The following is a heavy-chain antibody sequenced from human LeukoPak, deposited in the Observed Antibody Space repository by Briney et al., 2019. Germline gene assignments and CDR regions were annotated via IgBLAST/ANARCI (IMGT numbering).Heavy chain of an antibody. J-gene: IGHJ4*02. Sequence: PSETLSLTCTVSGGSISGSYWSWIRQPPGKGLEWIAYMYNSGGTNYNPSLKSRVTISIDTSKNQFSLKLSSLTAADTAIYYCARGIESYGDYGYWGQGTLVTVSS. CDR1: GGSISGSY. V-gene: IGHV4-59*01. D-gene: IGHD4-17*01. CDR3: ARGIESYGDYGY. CDR2: MYNSGGT.